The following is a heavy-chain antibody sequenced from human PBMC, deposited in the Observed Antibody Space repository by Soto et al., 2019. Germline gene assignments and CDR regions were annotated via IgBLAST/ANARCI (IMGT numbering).Heavy chain of an antibody. D-gene: IGHD4-17*01. CDR3: ARDQRRGGDYSMDDAFDI. V-gene: IGHV4-59*01. CDR1: GGSISSYY. Sequence: QVQLQESGPGLVKPSETLSLTCTVSGGSISSYYWSWIRQPPGKGLEWIGYIYYSGSTNYNPSLKSRHTISVDPSKNQFALKLSSGTAADTAVYYCARDQRRGGDYSMDDAFDIWGQGTMVTVSS. J-gene: IGHJ3*02. CDR2: IYYSGST.